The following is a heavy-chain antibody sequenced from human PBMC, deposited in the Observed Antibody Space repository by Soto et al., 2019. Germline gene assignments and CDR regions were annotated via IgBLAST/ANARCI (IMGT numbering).Heavy chain of an antibody. J-gene: IGHJ4*02. D-gene: IGHD6-19*01. CDR3: XXXXXXXGAVAY. CDR2: IYYSGST. Sequence: QVQLQESGPGLVKPSQTLSLTCTVSGGXXXXXGXXXXWIRXHXGKGLEWIGYIYYSGSTYYNPSLKSRVTISVDTSKNQFSLKLSSVTAXXXXXYXXXXXXXXXGAVAYWGQGTLVTVSS. V-gene: IGHV4-31*03. CDR1: GGXXXXXGXX.